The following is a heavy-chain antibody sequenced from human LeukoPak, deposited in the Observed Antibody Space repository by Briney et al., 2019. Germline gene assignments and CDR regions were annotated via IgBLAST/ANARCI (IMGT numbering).Heavy chain of an antibody. Sequence: PGGSLRLSCAASGFTFSSYGMHWVRQAPGKGLEWVAFIRYDGSNKYYADSVKGRFTISRDNSKNTLYLQMNSLRAEDTAVYYCAKCTSYYYYYYMDVWGKGTTVTISS. CDR1: GFTFSSYG. J-gene: IGHJ6*03. CDR3: AKCTSYYYYYYMDV. V-gene: IGHV3-30*02. D-gene: IGHD2-2*01. CDR2: IRYDGSNK.